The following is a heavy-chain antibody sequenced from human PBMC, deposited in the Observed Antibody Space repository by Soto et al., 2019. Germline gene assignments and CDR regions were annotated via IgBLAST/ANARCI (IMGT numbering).Heavy chain of an antibody. CDR3: AKGLSSGFDY. J-gene: IGHJ4*02. V-gene: IGHV3-30*18. Sequence: QVQLVESGGGVVQPGRSLRLSCAASGFTFSSYGMHWVRQAPGKGLEWVAVISYDGSNKYYADSVKGRFTISRDNSKNTLYLQMNSLRAEDTAVYYCAKGLSSGFDYWGQGTLVTVS. CDR2: ISYDGSNK. D-gene: IGHD3-22*01. CDR1: GFTFSSYG.